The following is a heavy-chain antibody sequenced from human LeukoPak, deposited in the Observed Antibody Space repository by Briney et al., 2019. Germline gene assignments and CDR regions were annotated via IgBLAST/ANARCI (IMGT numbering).Heavy chain of an antibody. D-gene: IGHD3-22*01. CDR1: GGSISSGGYY. J-gene: IGHJ3*02. Sequence: SETLSLTCTVSGGSISSGGYYWSWIRQHPGKGLEWIGYIYYSGSTYYNPSLKSRVTISVDTSKNQFYLKLSSVTAADTAVYYCARDPIYYDSTVGAFDIWGQGTMVTVSS. V-gene: IGHV4-31*03. CDR3: ARDPIYYDSTVGAFDI. CDR2: IYYSGST.